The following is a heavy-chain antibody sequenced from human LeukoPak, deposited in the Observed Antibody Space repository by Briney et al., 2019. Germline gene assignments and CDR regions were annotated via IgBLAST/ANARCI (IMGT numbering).Heavy chain of an antibody. CDR1: GFSLSTSGVG. D-gene: IGHD2-2*01. CDR3: AHSRAAAEYCSSTSCSYFFDY. J-gene: IGHJ4*02. V-gene: IGHV2-5*01. Sequence: EPGPTLVNPTQTLTLACTFSGFSLSTSGVGVGWIRQPPGKALEWLALIYWNDDERYSPSVKSRLTITKDTSKNQVVLTMTNMDPVDTATYYCAHSRAAAEYCSSTSCSYFFDYWGQGTLVTVSS. CDR2: IYWNDDE.